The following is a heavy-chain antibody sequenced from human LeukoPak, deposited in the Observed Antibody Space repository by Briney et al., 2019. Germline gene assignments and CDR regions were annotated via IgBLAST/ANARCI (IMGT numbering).Heavy chain of an antibody. V-gene: IGHV3-11*01. CDR1: GFTFSDYY. J-gene: IGHJ4*02. CDR3: ARDSSSLRYFDWLNY. D-gene: IGHD3-9*01. Sequence: GGSLRLSCAASGFTFSDYYMSWIRQAPGKGLEWVSYISSSGSTLYYADSVKGRFTISRDNAKNSLYLQMNSLRAEDTAVYYCARDSSSLRYFDWLNYWGQGTLVTVSS. CDR2: ISSSGSTL.